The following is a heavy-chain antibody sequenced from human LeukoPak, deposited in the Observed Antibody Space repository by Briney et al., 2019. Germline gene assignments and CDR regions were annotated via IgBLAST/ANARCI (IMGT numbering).Heavy chain of an antibody. V-gene: IGHV3-23*01. J-gene: IGHJ4*02. D-gene: IGHD3-9*01. CDR2: ISGSGTNT. CDR1: GFTFSSYA. CDR3: AKSKDILAGSFDY. Sequence: PGGSLRLSCAASGFTFSSYAMNWVRQAPGKGLEWVSGISGSGTNTDYIDSVKGRFTVSRDNSKNTLYLQMNSLRAEDTAVYYCAKSKDILAGSFDYWGQGTLVTVSS.